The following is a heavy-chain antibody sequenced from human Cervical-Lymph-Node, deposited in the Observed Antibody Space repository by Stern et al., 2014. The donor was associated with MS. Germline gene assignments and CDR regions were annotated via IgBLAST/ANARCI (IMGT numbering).Heavy chain of an antibody. V-gene: IGHV1-69*06. CDR3: ARGSGDNWFGP. CDR1: GG. D-gene: IGHD3-10*01. Sequence: VQLVESGAEVKKPGSSVKVSCKSSGGISWVRQAPGQGLEWMGGVIPFVGTSNYAQKFKGRVTITADTSTNTTYLHLSRLTSADTAVYYCARGSGDNWFGPWGQGTLVTVSS. CDR2: VIPFVGTS. J-gene: IGHJ5*02.